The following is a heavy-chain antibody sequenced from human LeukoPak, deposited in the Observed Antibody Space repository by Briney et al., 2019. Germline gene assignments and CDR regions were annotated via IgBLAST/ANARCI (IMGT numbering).Heavy chain of an antibody. Sequence: WGSLRLSCAASGFTFSSYGMHWVRQAPGKGLEWVAFIRYDGSNKYYADSVKGRFTISRDNSKNTLYLQMNSLGAEDTAVYYCARDRSQWELADFDYWGQGTQVTVSS. D-gene: IGHD1-26*01. J-gene: IGHJ4*02. CDR1: GFTFSSYG. CDR2: IRYDGSNK. CDR3: ARDRSQWELADFDY. V-gene: IGHV3-30*02.